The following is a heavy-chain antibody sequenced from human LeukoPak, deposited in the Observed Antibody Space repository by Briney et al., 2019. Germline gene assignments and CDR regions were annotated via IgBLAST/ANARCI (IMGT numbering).Heavy chain of an antibody. CDR2: ISSSGTAI. D-gene: IGHD2-15*01. CDR1: AFAFSTFD. V-gene: IGHV3-48*03. Sequence: GGSLRLSCAASAFAFSTFDMHWVRQAPGKGLEWVSYISSSGTAIYYADSVKGRFTISRDNAKNSLYLQMNSLRAEDTAVYYCARGSLGYCSGGSCPIMDVWGQGTTVTVSS. CDR3: ARGSLGYCSGGSCPIMDV. J-gene: IGHJ6*02.